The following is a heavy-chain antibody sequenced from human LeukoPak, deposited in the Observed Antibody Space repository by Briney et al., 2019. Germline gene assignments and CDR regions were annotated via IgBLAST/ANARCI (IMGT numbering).Heavy chain of an antibody. CDR3: ARGSAYYSYGSPFDP. CDR2: ISTRGSTE. V-gene: IGHV3-48*03. D-gene: IGHD3-10*01. Sequence: PGGSLRLSCAASGFTFSSYEMNWVRQAPGKGLEWVSYISTRGSTEYYADSVKGRFTISRDNSKNTLYLQMNSLRAEDTAVYYCARGSAYYSYGSPFDPWGQGTLVTVSS. J-gene: IGHJ5*02. CDR1: GFTFSSYE.